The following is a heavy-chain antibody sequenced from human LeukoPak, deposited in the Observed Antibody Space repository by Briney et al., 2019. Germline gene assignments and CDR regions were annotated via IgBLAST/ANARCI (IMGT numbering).Heavy chain of an antibody. Sequence: SETLSLTCTVSGGPISSYYWSWIRQPPGKGLEWIGYIYYSGSTNYNPSLKSRVTISVDTSKNQFSLKLSSVTAADTAVYYCAHSSWYYYFDYWGQGTLVTVSS. J-gene: IGHJ4*02. V-gene: IGHV4-59*01. D-gene: IGHD6-13*01. CDR1: GGPISSYY. CDR3: AHSSWYYYFDY. CDR2: IYYSGST.